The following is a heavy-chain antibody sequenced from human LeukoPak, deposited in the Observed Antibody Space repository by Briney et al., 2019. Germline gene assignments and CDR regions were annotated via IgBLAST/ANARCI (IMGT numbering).Heavy chain of an antibody. J-gene: IGHJ4*02. Sequence: GGSLRLSCAASGFSLSTYWMSWVRQAPGKGLEWVSGISGSGGSRFYTDSVKGRFTISRDNSKNTLYLQMNSLRAEDTAVYHCAKLREWELPDLFDYWGQGTLVTVSS. V-gene: IGHV3-23*01. D-gene: IGHD1-26*01. CDR1: GFSLSTYW. CDR2: ISGSGGSR. CDR3: AKLREWELPDLFDY.